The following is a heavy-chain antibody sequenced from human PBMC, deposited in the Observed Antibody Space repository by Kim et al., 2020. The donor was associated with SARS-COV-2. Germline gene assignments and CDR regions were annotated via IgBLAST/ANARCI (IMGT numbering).Heavy chain of an antibody. V-gene: IGHV4-59*01. CDR2: IYYSGST. CDR1: GGSIRSYY. Sequence: SETLSLTCTVSGGSIRSYYWRWIRQLPGKGLEWIGFIYYSGSTNYNPSLKSRVTISVDTSKNHFSLKLRSVTAADTAVYYCAREFGAGFDPWGQGTLVTV. D-gene: IGHD1-26*01. J-gene: IGHJ5*02. CDR3: AREFGAGFDP.